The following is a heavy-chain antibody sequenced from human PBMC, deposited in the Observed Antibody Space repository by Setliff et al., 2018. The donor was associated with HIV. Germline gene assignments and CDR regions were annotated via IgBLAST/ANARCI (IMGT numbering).Heavy chain of an antibody. D-gene: IGHD7-27*01. CDR2: IWYDGSNK. Sequence: GGSLRLSCAASGFTFSSYGMHWVRQAPGKGLEWVAVIWYDGSNKYYADSVKGRFTISRDNSKNTLYLQMNSLRAEDTAVYYCAKDRWGGKPYYFDYWGQGALVTVSS. V-gene: IGHV3-33*06. CDR1: GFTFSSYG. CDR3: AKDRWGGKPYYFDY. J-gene: IGHJ4*02.